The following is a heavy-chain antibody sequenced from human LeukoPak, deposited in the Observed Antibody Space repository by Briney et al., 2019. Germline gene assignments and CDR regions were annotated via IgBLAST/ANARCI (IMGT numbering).Heavy chain of an antibody. CDR1: GFTFTSYS. D-gene: IGHD6-19*01. J-gene: IGHJ4*02. Sequence: GSRRLSCAASGFTFTSYSMNWVRQPPGKGLEWIGEINHSGSTNYNPSLKSRVTISVDTSKNQFSLKLSSVTAADTAVYYCARIGWYEGYDYWGQGTLVTVSS. V-gene: IGHV4-34*01. CDR3: ARIGWYEGYDY. CDR2: INHSGST.